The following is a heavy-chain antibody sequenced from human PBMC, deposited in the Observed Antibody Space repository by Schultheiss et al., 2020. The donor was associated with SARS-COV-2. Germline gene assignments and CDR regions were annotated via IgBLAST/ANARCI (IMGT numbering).Heavy chain of an antibody. CDR2: INHSGST. J-gene: IGHJ4*02. V-gene: IGHV4-38-2*02. CDR1: GYSITSGYF. Sequence: SETLSLTCAVSGYSITSGYFWGWIRQPPGKGLEWIGEINHSGSTNYNPSLKSRVTISVDKSKNQFSLKLSSVTAADTAVYYCARDGDSYGFSPFDYWGQGTLVTVSS. D-gene: IGHD5-18*01. CDR3: ARDGDSYGFSPFDY.